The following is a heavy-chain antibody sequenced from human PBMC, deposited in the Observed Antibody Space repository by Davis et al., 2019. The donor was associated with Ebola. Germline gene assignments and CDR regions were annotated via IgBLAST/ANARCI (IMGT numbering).Heavy chain of an antibody. CDR2: VYHTGSA. J-gene: IGHJ4*02. CDR1: GGSISGHY. CDR3: ARVVGYYYDSSGYSTQYYFDY. V-gene: IGHV4-59*08. Sequence: MPSETLSLTCTVSGGSISGHYWSWFRQPPGKAPEWLGYVYHTGSANYNPSLKSRVTISVDTSKNQFSLKLSSVTAADTAVYYCARVVGYYYDSSGYSTQYYFDYWGQGTLVTVSS. D-gene: IGHD3-22*01.